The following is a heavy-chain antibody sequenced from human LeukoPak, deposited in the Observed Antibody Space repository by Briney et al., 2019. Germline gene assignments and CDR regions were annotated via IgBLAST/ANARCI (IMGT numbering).Heavy chain of an antibody. D-gene: IGHD6-19*01. CDR3: ARENLEWLGPGP. Sequence: GGSLRLSCAASGFTFSSYSMNWVRQAPGKGLEWVSSISSSSSYIYYADSVKGRFTISRDNAKNSLYLQMNSLRAEDTAVYYCARENLEWLGPGPWGQGTLVTVSS. CDR2: ISSSSSYI. V-gene: IGHV3-21*01. J-gene: IGHJ5*02. CDR1: GFTFSSYS.